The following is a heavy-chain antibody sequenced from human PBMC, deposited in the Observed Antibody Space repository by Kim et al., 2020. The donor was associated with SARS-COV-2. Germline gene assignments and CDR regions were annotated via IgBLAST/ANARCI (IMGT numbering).Heavy chain of an antibody. V-gene: IGHV3-23*01. CDR3: AKDWVAVAGSFEGDF. Sequence: GGSLRLSCAASGFTFSDYAMSWVRQAPGKGLEWVSDISNSATTSNYADSVKGRFTVSRDNSKSTLYLQMNSLRVEDSAIYYCAKDWVAVAGSFEGDFWG. CDR1: GFTFSDYA. D-gene: IGHD6-19*01. CDR2: ISNSATTS. J-gene: IGHJ3*01.